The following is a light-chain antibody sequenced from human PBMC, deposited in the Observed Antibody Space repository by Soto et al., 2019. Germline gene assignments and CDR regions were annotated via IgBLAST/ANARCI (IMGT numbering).Light chain of an antibody. CDR3: QQYNNWPRT. Sequence: EIVMTQSPATLSVSPGERATLSCRASQSVSSNLAWYQQKPGQAPRPLIYGASTRATGIPARFSGSGSGTEFTLTISSLQSEDFAVYYCQQYNNWPRTFGQGTKLAIK. CDR1: QSVSSN. V-gene: IGKV3-15*01. J-gene: IGKJ1*01. CDR2: GAS.